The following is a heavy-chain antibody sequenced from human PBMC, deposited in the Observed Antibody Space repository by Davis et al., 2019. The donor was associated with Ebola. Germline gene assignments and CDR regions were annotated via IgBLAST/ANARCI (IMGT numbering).Heavy chain of an antibody. V-gene: IGHV4-39*07. CDR3: ARDDPIVGAPFDY. CDR1: GGSISSSSYY. D-gene: IGHD1-26*01. CDR2: IYYSGST. Sequence: PSETLSLTCTVSGGSISSSSYYWGWIRQPPGKGLEWIGSIYYSGSTYYNPSLKSRVTISVDTSKNQFSLKLSSVTAADTAVYYCARDDPIVGAPFDYWGQGTLVTVSS. J-gene: IGHJ4*02.